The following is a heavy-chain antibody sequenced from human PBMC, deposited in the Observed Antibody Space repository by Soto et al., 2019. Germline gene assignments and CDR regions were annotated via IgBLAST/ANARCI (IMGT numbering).Heavy chain of an antibody. D-gene: IGHD3-10*01. V-gene: IGHV2-5*01. J-gene: IGHJ5*02. CDR1: GVSLSTSAVG. Sequence: SGPTLVNPTQTLTLTCTLSGVSLSTSAVGVGWIRQPPGKALEWLALIYWNDDKRYSPSLKSRLTITKDTSKNQVVLTMTNMDPVDTATYYCALRQVLLWSGEPQRFDPWGQGTLVTVSS. CDR2: IYWNDDK. CDR3: ALRQVLLWSGEPQRFDP.